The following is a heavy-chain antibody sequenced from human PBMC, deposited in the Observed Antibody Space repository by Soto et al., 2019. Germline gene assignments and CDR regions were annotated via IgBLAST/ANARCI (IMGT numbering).Heavy chain of an antibody. V-gene: IGHV3-74*01. CDR3: VRKLDA. CDR2: INSDGSST. J-gene: IGHJ5*02. CDR1: VFTFSSYW. Sequence: EAQLVESGGGLFQPGGSLRLSCASSVFTFSSYWMHWVRQATGKGLVWVSRINSDGSSTYYADPVRARFTISRDNAKNTLYLETKGWKAEDTDVYYWVRKLDAWGQGTMVTVSS.